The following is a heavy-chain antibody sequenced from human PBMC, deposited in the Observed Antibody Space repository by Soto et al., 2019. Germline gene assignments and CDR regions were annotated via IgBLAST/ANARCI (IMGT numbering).Heavy chain of an antibody. CDR2: ISSNGGST. Sequence: PGGSLRLSCAASGFTFSSYSMHWARQAPGKGLEYVSAISSNGGSTYYANSVKGRFTISRDNSKNTLYLQMGSLRAEDMAVYYCARDLYTDRIAVAVCWGQGTLVTVSS. CDR3: ARDLYTDRIAVAVC. V-gene: IGHV3-64*01. D-gene: IGHD6-19*01. J-gene: IGHJ4*02. CDR1: GFTFSSYS.